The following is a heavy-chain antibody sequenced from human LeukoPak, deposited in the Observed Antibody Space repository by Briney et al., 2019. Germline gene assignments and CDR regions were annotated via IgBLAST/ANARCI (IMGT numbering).Heavy chain of an antibody. V-gene: IGHV1-69*13. CDR2: IFPIFGTA. D-gene: IGHD3-3*01. CDR3: ATAVLRFLEWLEKNDY. J-gene: IGHJ4*02. CDR1: GGTFSSYA. Sequence: SVKVSCKASGGTFSSYAISWVRQAPGQGLEWMGGIFPIFGTANYAQKFQGRVTITADESTSTAYMELSSLRAEDTAVYYCATAVLRFLEWLEKNDYWGQGTLVTVSS.